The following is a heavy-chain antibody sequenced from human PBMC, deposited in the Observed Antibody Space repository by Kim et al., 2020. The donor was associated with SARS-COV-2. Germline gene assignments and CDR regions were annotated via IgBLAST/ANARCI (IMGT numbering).Heavy chain of an antibody. Sequence: GVSLRISCAASGFTFSDSPIHWVRQASGKGLEWVGRIRSKVYSYAKSYAASVKGRFTISRDDSESTAYLQMNSLKTEDTAVYHCNRIPGTTLAFWDAFD. CDR3: NRIPGTTLAFWDAFD. V-gene: IGHV3-73*01. CDR1: GFTFSDSP. J-gene: IGHJ3*01. CDR2: IRSKVYSYAK. D-gene: IGHD1-1*01.